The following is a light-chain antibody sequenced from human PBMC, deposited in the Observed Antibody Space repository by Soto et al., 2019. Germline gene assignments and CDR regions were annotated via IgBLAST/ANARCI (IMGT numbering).Light chain of an antibody. J-gene: IGKJ2*01. CDR3: QQFIAYPHT. V-gene: IGKV1-13*02. CDR1: LDITTA. Sequence: IQLTQSPSSLSASVGDTVTVTCRASLDITTALAWYQQTPGKPPKVLIYDASSLQSGVPSRFSGSGSGTHFTLTISSLLPEDFATYFCQQFIAYPHTFGQGTKLEIK. CDR2: DAS.